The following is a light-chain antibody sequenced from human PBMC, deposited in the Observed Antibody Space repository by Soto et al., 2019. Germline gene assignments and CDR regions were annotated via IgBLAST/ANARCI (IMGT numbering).Light chain of an antibody. CDR2: RSD. J-gene: IGLJ2*01. CDR3: SARDDFLSGVV. V-gene: IGLV1-47*01. CDR1: SSNIGSNH. Sequence: QSVLTQPPSASGTPGQRVTISCSGSSSNIGSNHVYWYQQFPGMAPKLLMYRSDQRPTGVPDRFSGSRSGTSASLAISGLRSGDEADYYCSARDDFLSGVVFGGGTKVTVL.